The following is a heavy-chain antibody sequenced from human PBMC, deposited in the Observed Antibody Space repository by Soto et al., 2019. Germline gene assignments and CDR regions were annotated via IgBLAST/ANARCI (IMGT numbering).Heavy chain of an antibody. V-gene: IGHV4-59*08. CDR2: IYYSGST. D-gene: IGHD4-17*01. Sequence: SETLSLTCTVSGGSISSYHWSWIRQPPGKGLEWIGYIYYSGSTNYNPSLKSRVTISVDTSKNQFSLKLSSVTAADMAVYYCARAHGDYDYYYYGMDVWGQGTTVTVS. J-gene: IGHJ6*02. CDR3: ARAHGDYDYYYYGMDV. CDR1: GGSISSYH.